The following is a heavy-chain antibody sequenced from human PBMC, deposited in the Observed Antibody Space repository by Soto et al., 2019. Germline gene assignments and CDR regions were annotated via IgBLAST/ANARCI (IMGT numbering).Heavy chain of an antibody. D-gene: IGHD5-12*01. CDR3: ARPSGYYYYYGMDV. Sequence: EVQLVESGGGLVKPGGSLRLSCAASGFTFSSYSMNWVRQAPGKGLEWVSSISSSSSYIYYADSVKGRFTISRDNAKNSLDLQMNSLRAEDTAVYYCARPSGYYYYYGMDVWGQGTTVTVSS. V-gene: IGHV3-21*01. J-gene: IGHJ6*02. CDR2: ISSSSSYI. CDR1: GFTFSSYS.